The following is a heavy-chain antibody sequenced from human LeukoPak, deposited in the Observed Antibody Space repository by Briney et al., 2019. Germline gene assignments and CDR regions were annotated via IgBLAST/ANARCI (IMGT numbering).Heavy chain of an antibody. CDR1: GFTFSSYW. Sequence: PGGSLRLSCAASGFTFSSYWMSWVRQAPGKGLEWVANIKQDGSEKYYVDSVKGRFTISRDNAKNSLYLQMNSLRAEDTALYYCAKEYRLPAAFDYWGQGTLVTVSS. J-gene: IGHJ4*02. V-gene: IGHV3-7*03. D-gene: IGHD2-2*01. CDR3: AKEYRLPAAFDY. CDR2: IKQDGSEK.